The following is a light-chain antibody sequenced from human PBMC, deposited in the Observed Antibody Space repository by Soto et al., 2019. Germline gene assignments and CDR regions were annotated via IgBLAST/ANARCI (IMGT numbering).Light chain of an antibody. CDR3: QRYNNWPRT. CDR2: GAS. CDR1: QSVSNNY. V-gene: IGKV3-20*01. J-gene: IGKJ1*01. Sequence: ESVLTQSPGTLSLSPGERATLSCRASQSVSNNYLAWYQQKPGQAPRLLIYGASTRATGIPDRFSGSGSGTDFTLTISSLEPEDFAVYYCQRYNNWPRTFGQGTKVDIK.